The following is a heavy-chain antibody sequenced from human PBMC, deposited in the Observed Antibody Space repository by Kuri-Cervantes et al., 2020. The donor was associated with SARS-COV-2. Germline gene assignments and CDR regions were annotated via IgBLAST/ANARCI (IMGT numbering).Heavy chain of an antibody. CDR2: ISVWNRNT. Sequence: ASVKVSCKASGYTFITYGISWVRQAPGQGLEWLGWISVWNRNTDYAQKVQGRVTMTTDTSTSTAYMELRSLRSEDTAVYFCARGYYSHFDYWGQGTLVTVSS. D-gene: IGHD1-26*01. CDR1: GYTFITYG. CDR3: ARGYYSHFDY. J-gene: IGHJ4*02. V-gene: IGHV1-18*04.